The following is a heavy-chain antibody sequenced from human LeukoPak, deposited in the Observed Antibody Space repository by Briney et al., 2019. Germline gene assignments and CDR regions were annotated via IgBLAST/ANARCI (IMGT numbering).Heavy chain of an antibody. CDR3: ARDRVPDFWSGYYKVHYFDY. CDR2: ISAYNGNT. CDR1: GYTFTSYG. Sequence: ASVKVSCKASGYTFTSYGIGWVRQAPGQGLEWMGWISAYNGNTNYAQKLQGRVTMTTDTSTSTAYMELRSLRSDDTAVYYCARDRVPDFWSGYYKVHYFDYWGQGTLVTVSS. D-gene: IGHD3-3*01. J-gene: IGHJ4*02. V-gene: IGHV1-18*01.